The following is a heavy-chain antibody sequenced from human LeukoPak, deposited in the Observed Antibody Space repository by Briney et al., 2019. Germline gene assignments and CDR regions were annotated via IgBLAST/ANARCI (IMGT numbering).Heavy chain of an antibody. D-gene: IGHD2-15*01. CDR2: ISWNSGSI. V-gene: IGHV3-9*01. CDR1: GFTFDDYA. J-gene: IGHJ4*02. Sequence: PGRSLRLSCAASGFTFDDYAVHWVRQAPGKGLEWVSGISWNSGSIGYADSVKGRFTISRDNAKNSLYLQMNSLRAEDTASYYCARTPSYCSGGRCYVSHYFDYWGQGTLATVSS. CDR3: ARTPSYCSGGRCYVSHYFDY.